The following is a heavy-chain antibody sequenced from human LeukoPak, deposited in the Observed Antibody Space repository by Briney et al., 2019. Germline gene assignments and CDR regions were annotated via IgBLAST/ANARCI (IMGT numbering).Heavy chain of an antibody. J-gene: IGHJ4*02. CDR2: FDPEDGET. Sequence: ASVKVSCKVSGYTLTELSMHWVRQAPGKGLEWMGGFDPEDGETIYAQKFQGRVTMTGDTSTDTAYMELSSLRSEDTAVYYCATDDRDCSGGSCYPSIWGQGTLVTVSS. CDR1: GYTLTELS. D-gene: IGHD2-15*01. CDR3: ATDDRDCSGGSCYPSI. V-gene: IGHV1-24*01.